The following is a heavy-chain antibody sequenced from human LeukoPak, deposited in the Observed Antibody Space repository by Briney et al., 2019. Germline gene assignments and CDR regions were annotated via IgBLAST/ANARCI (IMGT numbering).Heavy chain of an antibody. CDR3: AREPGYNYGIL. Sequence: GRSLRLSCAASGFTFSSHDMHWVRQAPGKGLEWVAIISYDGGKKDYADSVKGRFTISRDNSKNTLYLQMNSLRAEDTAVYYCAREPGYNYGILWGQGTLVTVSS. CDR1: GFTFSSHD. J-gene: IGHJ4*02. CDR2: ISYDGGKK. V-gene: IGHV3-30*03. D-gene: IGHD5-18*01.